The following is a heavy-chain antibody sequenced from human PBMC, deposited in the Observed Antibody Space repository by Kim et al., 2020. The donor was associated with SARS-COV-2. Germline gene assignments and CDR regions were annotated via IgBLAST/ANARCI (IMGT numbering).Heavy chain of an antibody. CDR2: ISYDGSNK. Sequence: GGSLRLSCAASGFTFSSYAMHWVRQAPGKGLEWVAVISYDGSNKYYADSVKGRFTISRDNSKNTLYLQMNSLRAEDTAVDYCARGFGGHYYYSMDVWGQG. D-gene: IGHD3-10*01. V-gene: IGHV3-30-3*01. CDR1: GFTFSSYA. CDR3: ARGFGGHYYYSMDV. J-gene: IGHJ6*02.